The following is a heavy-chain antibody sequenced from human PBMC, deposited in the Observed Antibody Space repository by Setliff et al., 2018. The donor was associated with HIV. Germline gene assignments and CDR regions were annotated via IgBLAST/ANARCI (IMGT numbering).Heavy chain of an antibody. CDR2: ISYSGIS. CDR3: ARTPPRGDFWSAYYRELDY. J-gene: IGHJ4*02. D-gene: IGHD3-3*01. CDR1: GGSITGHY. V-gene: IGHV4-59*11. Sequence: SETLSLTCTVSGGSITGHYWSWIRQPPGKGPEWIGYISYSGISNYNPSLKSRVTISLDTSKNHLSLQLRSVTAADTAVYHCARTPPRGDFWSAYYRELDYWGQGTLVTVSS.